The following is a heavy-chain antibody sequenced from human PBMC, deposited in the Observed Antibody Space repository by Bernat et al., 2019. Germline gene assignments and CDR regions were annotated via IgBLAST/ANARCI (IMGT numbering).Heavy chain of an antibody. CDR2: IIHIFGTA. D-gene: IGHD3-22*01. Sequence: QVQLVQSGAEVKKPGSSVKVSCKASGGTFSSYAISWVRQAPGQGLEWMGGIIHIFGTANYAQKFQGRVTITADKSTSTAYMELSSLRSEDTAVYYCARVSDYYDSSGYSNWFDPWGQGTLVTVSS. J-gene: IGHJ5*02. V-gene: IGHV1-69*06. CDR3: ARVSDYYDSSGYSNWFDP. CDR1: GGTFSSYA.